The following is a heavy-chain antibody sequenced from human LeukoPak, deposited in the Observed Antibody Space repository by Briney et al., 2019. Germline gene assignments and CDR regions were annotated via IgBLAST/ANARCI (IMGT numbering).Heavy chain of an antibody. CDR3: ATQYGSSWRDYFDY. CDR2: FSGSGAGT. CDR1: GFTVSSNY. Sequence: GGSLRLSCAASGFTVSSNYMTWVRQAPGKGLEWVSAFSGSGAGTYSADSVKGRFTVSRDNSKNTLYLQMNNLRAEDTAVYYCATQYGSSWRDYFDYWGQGTLVTVSS. V-gene: IGHV3-23*01. D-gene: IGHD6-13*01. J-gene: IGHJ4*02.